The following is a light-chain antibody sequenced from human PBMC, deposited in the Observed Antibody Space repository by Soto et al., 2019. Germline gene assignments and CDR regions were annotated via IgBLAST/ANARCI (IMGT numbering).Light chain of an antibody. V-gene: IGLV2-14*01. J-gene: IGLJ1*01. CDR2: EVS. CDR3: TSYTSSSTYV. Sequence: QSALTQPASVSGSPGQSITISCTGTSSDVGGYNYVSWYQHHPGKAPKLIIYEVSNRPSGVSNRFSGSKSGNTASLTVSRLQAEDEADYYCTSYTSSSTYVFGNGTKVTVL. CDR1: SSDVGGYNY.